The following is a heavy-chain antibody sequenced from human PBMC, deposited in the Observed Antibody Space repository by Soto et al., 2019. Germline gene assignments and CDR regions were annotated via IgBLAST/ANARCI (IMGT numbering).Heavy chain of an antibody. CDR3: ARVIAAAADFDY. CDR2: ISAYNGNT. CDR1: GYTFTSYG. V-gene: IGHV1-18*01. D-gene: IGHD6-13*01. J-gene: IGHJ4*02. Sequence: QVQLVQSGAEVKKPGASVKVSCKASGYTFTSYGISWVRQAPGQGLEWMGWISAYNGNTNYAQKLHGRVTMNPDTSTNTAYMELRNLRSDDTAVHYCARVIAAAADFDYWGQGTLVTVSS.